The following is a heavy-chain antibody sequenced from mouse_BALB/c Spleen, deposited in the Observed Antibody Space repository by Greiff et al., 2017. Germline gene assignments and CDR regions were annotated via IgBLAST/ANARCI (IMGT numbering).Heavy chain of an antibody. J-gene: IGHJ4*01. CDR2: IYPGDGDT. D-gene: IGHD2-4*01. V-gene: IGHV1-82*01. CDR3: ARSTMITTGAMDY. Sequence: VQLQQSGPELVKPGASVKISCKASGYAFSSSWMNWVKQRPGQGLEWIGRIYPGDGDTNYNGKFKGKATLTADKSSSTAYMQLSSLTSVDSAVYFCARSTMITTGAMDYWGQGTSVTVSS. CDR1: GYAFSSSW.